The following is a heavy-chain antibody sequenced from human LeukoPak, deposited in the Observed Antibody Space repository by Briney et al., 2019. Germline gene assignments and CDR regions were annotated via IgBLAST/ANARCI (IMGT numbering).Heavy chain of an antibody. CDR1: GGSFSGYY. CDR2: INHSGST. Sequence: PSETLSLTCAVYGGSFSGYYWSWIRQPPGKGLEWIGEINHSGSTNYNPSLKSRVTISVDTSKNQFSLKLSSVTAADTAVYYCARGRGGYYYFYFDYWGQGTLVTVSS. V-gene: IGHV4-34*01. J-gene: IGHJ4*02. CDR3: ARGRGGYYYFYFDY. D-gene: IGHD3-22*01.